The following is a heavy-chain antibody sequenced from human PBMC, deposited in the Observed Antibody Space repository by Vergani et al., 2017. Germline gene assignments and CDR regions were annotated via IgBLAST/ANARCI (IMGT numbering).Heavy chain of an antibody. Sequence: QVQLVQSGAEVKKPGASVKVSCKASGYTFTSYYMHWVRQAPGQGLEWMGIINPSGGSTSYAQKFQGRVTMTRDTSTSTVYMELSSLRSEDTAVYYCARSYTPDYGDPGGGFDPWGQGTLVTVSS. CDR2: INPSGGST. V-gene: IGHV1-46*01. CDR3: ARSYTPDYGDPGGGFDP. CDR1: GYTFTSYY. D-gene: IGHD4-17*01. J-gene: IGHJ5*02.